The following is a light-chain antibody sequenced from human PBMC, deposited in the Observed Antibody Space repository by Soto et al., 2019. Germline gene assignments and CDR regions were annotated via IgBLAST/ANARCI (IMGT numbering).Light chain of an antibody. CDR3: QHYHGCPIT. Sequence: THTTGTLSFCPEDRAIRSCRASQSVSILLAWYQHKPGQAPRLLFYDASTRATGIPARFSGSGSGTEFTLTISSLQSEDFAVYYCQHYHGCPITFCQGTGLEI. J-gene: IGKJ5*01. CDR1: QSVSIL. CDR2: DAS. V-gene: IGKV3-15*01.